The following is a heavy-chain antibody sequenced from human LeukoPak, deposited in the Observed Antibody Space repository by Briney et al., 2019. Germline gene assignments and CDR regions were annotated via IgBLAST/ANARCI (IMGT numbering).Heavy chain of an antibody. D-gene: IGHD4-11*01. V-gene: IGHV4-31*03. CDR1: GGSISSGGYH. CDR3: ARNANEGLPYYFDY. J-gene: IGHJ4*02. CDR2: IYYSGST. Sequence: PSETLSLTCTVSGGSISSGGYHWSWIRQHPGKGLEWIGYIYYSGSTYYNPSLKSRVTISVDTSKNQFSLKLSSVTAADTAVYYCARNANEGLPYYFDYWGQGTLVTVSS.